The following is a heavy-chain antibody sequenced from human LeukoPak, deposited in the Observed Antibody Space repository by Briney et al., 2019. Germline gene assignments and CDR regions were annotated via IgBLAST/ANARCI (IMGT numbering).Heavy chain of an antibody. CDR3: ARDLYYGSGSYYNGVDY. J-gene: IGHJ4*02. V-gene: IGHV3-33*01. CDR2: IWYDGSNK. Sequence: GGSLRLSCAASGFTFSSYGMHWVRQAPGKGLEWVAVIWYDGSNKYYADSVKGRFTISRDNSKNTLYLQMNSLRAEDTAVYYCARDLYYGSGSYYNGVDYWGQGTLVTVSS. D-gene: IGHD3-10*01. CDR1: GFTFSSYG.